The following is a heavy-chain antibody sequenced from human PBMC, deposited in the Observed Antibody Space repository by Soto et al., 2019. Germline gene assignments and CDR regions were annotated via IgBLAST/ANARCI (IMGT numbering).Heavy chain of an antibody. J-gene: IGHJ6*03. V-gene: IGHV3-74*01. CDR2: IESDGSST. Sequence: EVQLVESGGHLVQPGGSLRLSCAASGFTFTTYWMHWVRQAPGKGLVWVSRIESDGSSTNYADSVKGRFTISRDNAKNTLYLQMNSLGAENTAVYYCARGGLRAYYMDVWGKGTKVTVSS. D-gene: IGHD3-16*01. CDR3: ARGGLRAYYMDV. CDR1: GFTFTTYW.